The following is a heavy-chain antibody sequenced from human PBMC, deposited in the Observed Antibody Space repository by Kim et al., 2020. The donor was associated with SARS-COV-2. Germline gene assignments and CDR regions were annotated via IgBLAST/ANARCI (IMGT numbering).Heavy chain of an antibody. V-gene: IGHV3-48*02. CDR1: GFTFSSYS. J-gene: IGHJ4*02. D-gene: IGHD2-21*01. Sequence: GGSLRLSCAASGFTFSSYSMNWVRQAPGKGPEWVSYISSSSDTIYYADSVKGRFTISRDNAKNSLYLQMNSLRDEDTAVYYCARGRTSLIGYWGQGTLVTVSS. CDR2: ISSSSDTI. CDR3: ARGRTSLIGY.